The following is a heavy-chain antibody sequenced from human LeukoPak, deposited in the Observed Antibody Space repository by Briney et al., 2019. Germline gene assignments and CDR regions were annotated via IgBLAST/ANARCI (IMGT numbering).Heavy chain of an antibody. D-gene: IGHD1-26*01. J-gene: IGHJ4*02. CDR3: ARGRYSGTYVWSYFDY. V-gene: IGHV3-23*01. Sequence: PGGSLRLSCAASGFTFSSYAMSWVRQAPGKGLEWVSVISDSGGTTYYADSAKGRFTISRDNSKSTLYLQMNSPRAEDTAVYYCARGRYSGTYVWSYFDYWGQGTLVTVSS. CDR2: ISDSGGTT. CDR1: GFTFSSYA.